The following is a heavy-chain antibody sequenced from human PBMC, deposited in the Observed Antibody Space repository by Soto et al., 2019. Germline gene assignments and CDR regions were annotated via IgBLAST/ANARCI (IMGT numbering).Heavy chain of an antibody. CDR1: GCSISSGGYS. V-gene: IGHV4-30-2*01. Sequence: QLQLQESGSGLVMPSQTLSLTCAVSGCSISSGGYSCNWIRQPPGQGLEWIGYIYHSGSSLYKPCLKSRVTNSVDKSKNKFAPKLSSLTDADTAVYYCARAQREGNWFDPLGQGTLVTVSS. CDR3: ARAQREGNWFDP. CDR2: IYHSGSS. J-gene: IGHJ5*02.